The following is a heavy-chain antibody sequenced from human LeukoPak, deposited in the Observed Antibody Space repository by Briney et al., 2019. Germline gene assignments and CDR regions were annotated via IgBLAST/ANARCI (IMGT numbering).Heavy chain of an antibody. D-gene: IGHD3-10*01. CDR3: ARAGGYYGSGSYSNYMDV. V-gene: IGHV3-48*01. CDR2: ISSSSSTI. Sequence: GGSLRLSCAASGFTFSSYSMNWVRQAPGRGLEWVSYISSSSSTIYYADSVKGRFTISRDNAKNSLYLQMNSLGAEDTAVYYCARAGGYYGSGSYSNYMDVWGKGTTVTVSS. J-gene: IGHJ6*03. CDR1: GFTFSSYS.